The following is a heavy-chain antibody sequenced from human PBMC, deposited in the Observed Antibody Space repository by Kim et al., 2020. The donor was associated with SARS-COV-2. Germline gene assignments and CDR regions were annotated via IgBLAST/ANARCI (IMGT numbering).Heavy chain of an antibody. J-gene: IGHJ4*02. CDR2: IYYSGST. D-gene: IGHD3-9*01. CDR1: GGSISSSSYY. Sequence: SETLSLTCTVSGGSISSSSYYWGWIRRPPGKGLEWIGSIYYSGSTYYNPSLKSRVTISVDTSKNQFSLKLSSVTAADTAVYYCARQKVLRYFDWLSHRGPYFDYWGQGTLVTVSS. V-gene: IGHV4-39*01. CDR3: ARQKVLRYFDWLSHRGPYFDY.